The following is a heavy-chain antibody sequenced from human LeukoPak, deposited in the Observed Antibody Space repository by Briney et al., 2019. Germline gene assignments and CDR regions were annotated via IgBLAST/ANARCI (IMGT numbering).Heavy chain of an antibody. D-gene: IGHD3-16*02. J-gene: IGHJ4*02. CDR1: GGSISSSSYY. CDR3: SAGDDYVWGSYPPRVY. Sequence: SETLSLTCTVSGGSISSSSYYWGWIRQPPGKGLEWIGSIYYSGSTYYNPSLKSRVTISVDTSKNQFSLKLSSVTAADTAVYYCSAGDDYVWGSYPPRVYWGQGTLVTVSS. CDR2: IYYSGST. V-gene: IGHV4-39*07.